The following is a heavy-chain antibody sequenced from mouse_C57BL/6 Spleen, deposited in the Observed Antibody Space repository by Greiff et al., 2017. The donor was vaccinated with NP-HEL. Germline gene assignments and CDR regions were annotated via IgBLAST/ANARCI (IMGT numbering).Heavy chain of an antibody. CDR1: GYTFTSYP. CDR3: ARGCSTIVAAYYAMDY. J-gene: IGHJ4*01. CDR2: FHPSDGET. Sequence: QVQLQQPGAELVRPGSSVKLSCKASGYTFTSYPMHWVKQRPIQGLEWIGNFHPSDGETHYNEKFKDKATLTVEKSSSTVYLQLSSLTSDDSAVYYCARGCSTIVAAYYAMDYWGQGTSVTVSS. D-gene: IGHD1-1*01. V-gene: IGHV1-52*01.